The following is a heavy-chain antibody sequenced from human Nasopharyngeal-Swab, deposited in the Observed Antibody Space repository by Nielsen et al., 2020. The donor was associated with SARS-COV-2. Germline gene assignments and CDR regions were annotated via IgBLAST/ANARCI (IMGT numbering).Heavy chain of an antibody. Sequence: SETLSLTCTVSGGSISSSSYYWGWFRQPPGKGLEWIGSIYYSGSTYYNPSLKSRVTISVDTSKNQFSLKLSSVTAADTAVYYCARTVVVVTAIHGGDAFDIWGQGTMVTVSS. CDR3: ARTVVVVTAIHGGDAFDI. CDR1: GGSISSSSYY. CDR2: IYYSGST. D-gene: IGHD2-21*02. J-gene: IGHJ3*02. V-gene: IGHV4-39*07.